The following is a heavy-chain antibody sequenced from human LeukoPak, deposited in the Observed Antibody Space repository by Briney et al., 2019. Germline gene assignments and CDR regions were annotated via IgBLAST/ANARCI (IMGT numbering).Heavy chain of an antibody. CDR3: ARGPYSYGSGNDY. CDR1: GFIFSSYA. V-gene: IGHV3-64*01. D-gene: IGHD5-18*01. CDR2: ISANGDST. J-gene: IGHJ4*02. Sequence: PGGSLRLSCAASGFIFSSYAMHWVRQAPGKGLEYVSAISANGDSTYHANSVKGRFTISRDNSKNTLYLQMGSLRPEDMAVYYCARGPYSYGSGNDYWGQGTLATVSS.